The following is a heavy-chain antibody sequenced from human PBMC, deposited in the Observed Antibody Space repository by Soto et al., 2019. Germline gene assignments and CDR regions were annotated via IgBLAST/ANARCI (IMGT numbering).Heavy chain of an antibody. CDR2: IHYSGST. Sequence: QVQLQESGPGLVKPSETLSLTCTVSGGSVSSTSYYWSWIRQPPGKGLEWIGYIHYSGSTNYNPSLKSRVTISVDTSKNQFSLKLSSVTAADTAVFYCVRAWEHVYFDYWGQGTLVTVSS. V-gene: IGHV4-61*01. CDR3: VRAWEHVYFDY. CDR1: GGSVSSTSYY. D-gene: IGHD1-26*01. J-gene: IGHJ4*02.